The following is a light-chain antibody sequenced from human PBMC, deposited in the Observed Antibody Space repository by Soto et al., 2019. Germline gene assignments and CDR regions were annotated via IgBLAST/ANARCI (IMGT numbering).Light chain of an antibody. CDR3: QQSYSTPQT. Sequence: DIQMTQSPSSLSASVGDRVTITCRASQSISSYLNWYQQKPGKAPKLLIYAASSLQSGVPSRFSGSESGTDFTLTISSLRPEDFATYYCQQSYSTPQTFGQGTKVEIK. J-gene: IGKJ1*01. CDR1: QSISSY. V-gene: IGKV1-39*01. CDR2: AAS.